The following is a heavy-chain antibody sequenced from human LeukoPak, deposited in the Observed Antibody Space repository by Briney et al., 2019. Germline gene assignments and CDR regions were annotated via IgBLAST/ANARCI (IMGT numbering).Heavy chain of an antibody. CDR2: ISDSGGST. J-gene: IGHJ4*02. D-gene: IGHD2-21*02. V-gene: IGHV3-23*01. CDR3: ASGRGHTVVVTAIQSVDY. CDR1: GFTFSSYA. Sequence: GGSLGLSCAASGFTFSSYAMTWVRQAPGKGLEWASSISDSGGSTYYADSVKGRFTISRDNSKNTLYLQMNSLRAEDTAVYYCASGRGHTVVVTAIQSVDYWGQGTLVTVSS.